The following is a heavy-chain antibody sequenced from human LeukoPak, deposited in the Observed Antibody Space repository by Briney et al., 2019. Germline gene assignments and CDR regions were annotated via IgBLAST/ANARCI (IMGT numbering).Heavy chain of an antibody. V-gene: IGHV4-59*01. CDR1: GGSISNYF. D-gene: IGHD6-19*01. CDR2: MYYSGNT. Sequence: SETLSLTCTVSGGSISNYFWSWIRQPPGNRREWIGFMYYSGNTNYNPSHKSRVTISVDTSKNQFSLRLSSVTAADTAVYYCARDRRWLGVDYWGQGTLVTVSS. J-gene: IGHJ4*02. CDR3: ARDRRWLGVDY.